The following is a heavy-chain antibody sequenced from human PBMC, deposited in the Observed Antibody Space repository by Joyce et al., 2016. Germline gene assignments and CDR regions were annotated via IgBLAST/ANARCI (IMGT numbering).Heavy chain of an antibody. D-gene: IGHD2-8*01. CDR1: GFTVRNNF. Sequence: EQLVESGGGLVQPGGSLRLSCAASGFTVRNNFLSWVRQSPGKGLEWVSFIYSGGNKYDADSVKGRFTISRDNSMNMLYLQMNNLRVEDSAVYYCAKEGYCSNETCRGFDPWGQGTLVTVSS. V-gene: IGHV3-53*04. CDR3: AKEGYCSNETCRGFDP. CDR2: IYSGGNK. J-gene: IGHJ5*02.